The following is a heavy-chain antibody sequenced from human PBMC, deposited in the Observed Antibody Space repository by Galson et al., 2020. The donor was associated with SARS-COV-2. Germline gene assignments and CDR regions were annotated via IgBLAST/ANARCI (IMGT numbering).Heavy chain of an antibody. CDR3: ANLGVTMKL. CDR2: ISEGGITP. Sequence: GGSRSPSFQAPGFTLSHFAMSWFGQPPGKGREWSSGISEGGITPFNADFVKGRFTISRDNSKTTLYLQLNSLRVEDTAIYYCANLGVTMKLGGQGTLVTVSS. D-gene: IGHD3-22*01. J-gene: IGHJ4*02. V-gene: IGHV3-23*01. CDR1: GFTLSHFA.